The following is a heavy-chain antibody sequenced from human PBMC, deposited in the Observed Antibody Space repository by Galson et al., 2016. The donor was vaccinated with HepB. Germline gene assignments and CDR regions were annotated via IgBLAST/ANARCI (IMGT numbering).Heavy chain of an antibody. J-gene: IGHJ6*03. CDR2: ISSGSGTI. Sequence: SLRLSCAGFGFTFSTYNINWVRQVPGKGLEWVSYISSGSGTIYYADSVKGRFTTSRDNARNSLYLQMNSLRDEDTAVYYLATYKIYYCMDVWGEGTTVTVSS. CDR1: GFTFSTYN. D-gene: IGHD1-14*01. V-gene: IGHV3-48*02. CDR3: ATYKIYYCMDV.